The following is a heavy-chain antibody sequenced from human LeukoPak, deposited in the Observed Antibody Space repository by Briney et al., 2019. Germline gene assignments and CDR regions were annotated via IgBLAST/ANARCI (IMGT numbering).Heavy chain of an antibody. Sequence: GASVKVSCKASGGTFSSYAISWVRQAPGQGLEWMGGIIPIFGTANYAQKFQGRVTITTDESTSTAYMELSSLRSEDTAVYYCARGGRSGYEQGFDYWGQGTLVTVSS. CDR3: ARGGRSGYEQGFDY. CDR2: IIPIFGTA. J-gene: IGHJ4*02. CDR1: GGTFSSYA. V-gene: IGHV1-69*05. D-gene: IGHD5-12*01.